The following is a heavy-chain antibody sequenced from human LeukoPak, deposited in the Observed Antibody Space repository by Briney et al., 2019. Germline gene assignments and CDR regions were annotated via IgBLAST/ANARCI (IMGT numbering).Heavy chain of an antibody. CDR2: ISGSGGST. D-gene: IGHD3-10*01. CDR3: AKDFSGSYYRQPDYYYYGMDV. J-gene: IGHJ6*02. CDR1: GFTFSSYA. Sequence: GGSLRLSCAASGFTFSSYAMSWVRQAPGKGLEWVSAISGSGGSTYYADSVKGRFTISRDNSKNTLYLQMNSLRAEDTAVYYCAKDFSGSYYRQPDYYYYGMDVWGQGTTVTVSS. V-gene: IGHV3-23*01.